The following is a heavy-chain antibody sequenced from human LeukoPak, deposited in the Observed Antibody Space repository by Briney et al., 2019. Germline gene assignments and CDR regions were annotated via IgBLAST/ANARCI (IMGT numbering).Heavy chain of an antibody. CDR1: GFTFRSYD. J-gene: IGHJ4*02. V-gene: IGHV3-13*01. Sequence: GGSLRLSCAASGFTFRSYDMHWVRQTPGKGLEGVSDICIGGDTYYPDSVKGRFTISRENAENSLYLQMNSLRAGDTAVYYCARGGIRVSGIDEIDYWGQGTLVTVSS. D-gene: IGHD5/OR15-5a*01. CDR3: ARGGIRVSGIDEIDY. CDR2: ICIGGDT.